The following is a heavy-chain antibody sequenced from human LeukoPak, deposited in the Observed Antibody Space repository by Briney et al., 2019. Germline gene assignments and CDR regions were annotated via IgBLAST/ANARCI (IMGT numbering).Heavy chain of an antibody. V-gene: IGHV1-69*13. CDR3: ARGRITMIVVADYFDY. Sequence: SVKVSCKASGGTFSSYAISWVRQAPGQGLEWMGGIIPIFGTANYAQKFQGRVTITADESTSTAYMELSSLRSEDTAVYYCARGRITMIVVADYFDYWGQGTLVTVSS. CDR1: GGTFSSYA. J-gene: IGHJ4*02. D-gene: IGHD3-22*01. CDR2: IIPIFGTA.